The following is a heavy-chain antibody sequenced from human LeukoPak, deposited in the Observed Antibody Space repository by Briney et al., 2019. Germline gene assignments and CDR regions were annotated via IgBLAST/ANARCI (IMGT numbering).Heavy chain of an antibody. CDR3: ARALGDI. V-gene: IGHV3-74*01. CDR1: VCTFSTYW. J-gene: IGHJ4*02. Sequence: PGGSLRLSCAASVCTFSTYWMHWVRQAPGKGLVWVSRINGDGSSTSYGDSVKGRFTISRDNAKNTLYLQMNGLRVEDTAVYYCARALGDIRGQGTLVTVSS. CDR2: INGDGSST.